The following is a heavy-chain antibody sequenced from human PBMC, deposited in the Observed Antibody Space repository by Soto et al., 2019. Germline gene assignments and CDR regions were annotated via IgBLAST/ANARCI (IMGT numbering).Heavy chain of an antibody. CDR2: ISYDGSKK. CDR3: ARVVPAAMYYYYGMDV. V-gene: IGHV3-30*03. J-gene: IGHJ6*02. Sequence: QVQLVESGGGVVQPGRSLRLSCAASGFTFSSYGMHWVRQAPGKGLEWVVFISYDGSKKYYADSVKDRFTISRHNSKNTLYLQMNSLRAEDTAVYYCARVVPAAMYYYYGMDVWGQGTTVTVAS. D-gene: IGHD2-2*01. CDR1: GFTFSSYG.